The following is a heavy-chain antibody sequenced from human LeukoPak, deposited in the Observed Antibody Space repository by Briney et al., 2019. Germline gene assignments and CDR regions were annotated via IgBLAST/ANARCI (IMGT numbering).Heavy chain of an antibody. V-gene: IGHV4-34*01. CDR1: GGSFSGYY. CDR3: ARGTYSGWYRSPRKTGFFDY. D-gene: IGHD6-19*01. CDR2: INHSGST. Sequence: KPSETLSLTCAVYGGSFSGYYWSWIRQPPGKGLEWIGEINHSGSTNYNPSLKSRVTISVDTSKNQFSLKLSSVTAADTAVYYCARGTYSGWYRSPRKTGFFDYWGQGTLVTVSS. J-gene: IGHJ4*02.